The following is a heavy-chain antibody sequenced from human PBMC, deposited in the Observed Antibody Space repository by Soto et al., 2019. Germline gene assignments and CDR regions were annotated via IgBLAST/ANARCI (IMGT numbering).Heavy chain of an antibody. CDR1: GGSISSSSYY. J-gene: IGHJ3*02. Sequence: SETLSLTCTVSGGSISSSSYYWGWLRQPPGKGLEWIGSFYYSGSNYYNPALKSRVTISVDTSKNQFSLKLSSVTAADTAVYYCASPVYDSSGYYAFDIWAQGTMVTVSS. V-gene: IGHV4-39*01. CDR3: ASPVYDSSGYYAFDI. CDR2: FYYSGSN. D-gene: IGHD3-22*01.